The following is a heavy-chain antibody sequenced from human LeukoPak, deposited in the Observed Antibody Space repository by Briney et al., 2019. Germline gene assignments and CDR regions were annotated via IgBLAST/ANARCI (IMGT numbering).Heavy chain of an antibody. D-gene: IGHD6-13*01. V-gene: IGHV1-69*05. CDR2: IIPSFGTA. CDR3: AVDIAAAGDDAFDI. Sequence: SVKVSCKASGGTFSSYAISWVRQAPGQGLEWMGGIIPSFGTANYAQKLQGRVTMTTDTSTSTAYIELRSLRSDDTAVYYCAVDIAAAGDDAFDIWGQGTMVTVSS. CDR1: GGTFSSYA. J-gene: IGHJ3*02.